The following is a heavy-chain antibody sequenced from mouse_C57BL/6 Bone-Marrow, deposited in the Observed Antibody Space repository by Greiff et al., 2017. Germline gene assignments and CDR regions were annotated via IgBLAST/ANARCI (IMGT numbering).Heavy chain of an antibody. D-gene: IGHD1-1*01. J-gene: IGHJ3*01. V-gene: IGHV1-78*01. CDR1: GYTFTDHT. Sequence: LQLQQSDAELVKPGASVKISCKVSGYTFTDHTIHWMKQRPEQGLEWIGYIYPRDGSTKYNEKFKCKATLTADKSSSTAYMQLNSLTSEDSAVYCCARRGALRSWFAYWGQGTLVTVSA. CDR3: ARRGALRSWFAY. CDR2: IYPRDGST.